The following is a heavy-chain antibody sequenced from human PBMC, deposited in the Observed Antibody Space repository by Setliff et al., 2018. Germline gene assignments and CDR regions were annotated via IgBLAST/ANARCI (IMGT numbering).Heavy chain of an antibody. CDR2: IYYSGTT. D-gene: IGHD1-26*01. CDR3: ARHPDGRIVPFDY. J-gene: IGHJ4*02. CDR1: GGSISSPNW. V-gene: IGHV4-4*02. Sequence: PSETLSLTCAVSGGSISSPNWWNWVRQPPGKGLEWIGEIYYSGTTYSNPSLEGRGTISVDTSKNQFSLKLSSVTAADTAFYYCARHPDGRIVPFDYWGQGILVTVSS.